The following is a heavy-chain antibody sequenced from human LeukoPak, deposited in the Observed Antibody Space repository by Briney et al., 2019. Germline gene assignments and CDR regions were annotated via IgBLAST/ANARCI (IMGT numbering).Heavy chain of an antibody. J-gene: IGHJ4*02. V-gene: IGHV4-34*01. CDR2: INHSGST. D-gene: IGHD2-15*01. CDR1: GGSFSGYY. CDR3: ATLPTKHCSGGSCYPNPGY. Sequence: SETLSLTCAVYGGSFSGYYWSWIRQPPGKGLEWIGEINHSGSTNYNPFLKSRVTISVDTSKNQFSLKLSSVTAADTAVYYCATLPTKHCSGGSCYPNPGYWGQGTLVTVSS.